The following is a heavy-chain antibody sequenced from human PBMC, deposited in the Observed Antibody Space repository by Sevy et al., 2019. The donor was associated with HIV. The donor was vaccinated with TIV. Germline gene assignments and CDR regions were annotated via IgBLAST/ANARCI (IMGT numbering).Heavy chain of an antibody. D-gene: IGHD3-3*01. V-gene: IGHV3-23*01. CDR1: GFTFSTCA. CDR3: AKGPLGEWLLSAVDI. Sequence: GESLKISCAASGFTFSTCAMSWVRQAPRKGLEWVAGISGSGGKTYYADSVKGRLTISRDNSKNTLYLQMNSLRAEDTAVYYCAKGPLGEWLLSAVDIWGQGTMVTVSS. CDR2: ISGSGGKT. J-gene: IGHJ3*02.